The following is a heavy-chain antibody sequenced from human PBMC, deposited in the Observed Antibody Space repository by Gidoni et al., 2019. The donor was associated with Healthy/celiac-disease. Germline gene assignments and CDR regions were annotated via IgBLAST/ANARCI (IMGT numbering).Heavy chain of an antibody. V-gene: IGHV3-74*01. J-gene: IGHJ6*03. CDR2: INSDGSST. CDR3: ARGAGDYYGSGSYYRSRYYYMDV. Sequence: EGQLVESGGGLVQPGGALRLSGAASGCPFSSYWMHWVRQPPGKGLVWVSGINSDGSSTSYADSVKGRFTISRDNAKNTLYLQMNSLRAEDTAVYYCARGAGDYYGSGSYYRSRYYYMDVWGKGTTVTVSS. D-gene: IGHD3-10*01. CDR1: GCPFSSYW.